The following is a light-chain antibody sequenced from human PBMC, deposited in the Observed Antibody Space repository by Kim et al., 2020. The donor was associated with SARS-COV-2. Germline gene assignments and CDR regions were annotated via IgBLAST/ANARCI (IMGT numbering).Light chain of an antibody. CDR3: NSRDSSGNHVI. CDR2: GKN. CDR1: SLRSCY. V-gene: IGLV3-19*01. Sequence: VQTVRVNRRGDSLRSCYAVEYRKKPGQAPLLVIYGKNDRPSGIPDRFSGSSAGNAASLTITGAQAEEGADYYCNSRDSSGNHVIFGGGTQLTDL. J-gene: IGLJ2*01.